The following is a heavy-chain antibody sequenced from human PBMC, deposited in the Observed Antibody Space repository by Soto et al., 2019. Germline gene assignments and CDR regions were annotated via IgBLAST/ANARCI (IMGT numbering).Heavy chain of an antibody. CDR3: ALSHTVTTDY. J-gene: IGHJ4*02. Sequence: EVQLVESGGGLVQPGGSLRLSCAASGLTFSSYWMHWVRQAPGKGLVWVSRINSAGSSTSYADSVKGRFTSSRDNAKNTLYLQMNSLRAEDTAVYYCALSHTVTTDYWGQGTLVTVSS. V-gene: IGHV3-74*01. CDR1: GLTFSSYW. D-gene: IGHD4-17*01. CDR2: INSAGSST.